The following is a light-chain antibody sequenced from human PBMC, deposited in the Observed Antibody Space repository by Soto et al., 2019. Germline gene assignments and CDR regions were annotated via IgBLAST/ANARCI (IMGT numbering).Light chain of an antibody. J-gene: IGKJ2*01. CDR1: QSLAYIDGNTY. V-gene: IGKV2-30*01. CDR3: MQSTHWPPYT. Sequence: EVVMTQSPLSLPVTLGQPASISCRSSQSLAYIDGNTYLTWFHQRPGQSPRRLIYNVSNRDSGVPGSFSGSGSGTDFTLKISRVEAKDVGIYYCMQSTHWPPYTFGQGTKLEIK. CDR2: NVS.